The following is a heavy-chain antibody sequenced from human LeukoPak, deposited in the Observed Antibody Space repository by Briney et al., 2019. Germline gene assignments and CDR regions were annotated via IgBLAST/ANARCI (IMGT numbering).Heavy chain of an antibody. CDR3: AKARSRSLDDYYDSSGYYLFDY. Sequence: PGGSLRLSCAASGFTFDDYAMHWVRQAPGKGLEWVSGISWNSGSIGYADSVKGRFTISRDNAKNSLYLQMNSLRAEDTALYYCAKARSRSLDDYYDSSGYYLFDYWGQGTLVTVSS. V-gene: IGHV3-9*01. J-gene: IGHJ4*02. D-gene: IGHD3-22*01. CDR2: ISWNSGSI. CDR1: GFTFDDYA.